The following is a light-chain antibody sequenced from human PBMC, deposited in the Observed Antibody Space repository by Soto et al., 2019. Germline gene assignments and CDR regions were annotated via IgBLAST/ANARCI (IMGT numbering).Light chain of an antibody. CDR3: QQSYSNWWT. J-gene: IGKJ1*01. CDR2: AAS. Sequence: DIQMTQTPSSLSASVGDRVTITCRASQSISNYVNWYQQKPGKAPKLLIYAASSLQSGVTSRFSGSGSGTDFTRTISSLQPEDFATYYCQQSYSNWWTVGQGTEVEIK. CDR1: QSISNY. V-gene: IGKV1-39*01.